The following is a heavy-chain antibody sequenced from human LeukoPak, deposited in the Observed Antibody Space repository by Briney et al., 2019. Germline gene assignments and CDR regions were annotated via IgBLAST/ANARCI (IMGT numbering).Heavy chain of an antibody. CDR3: ARDLYPSGVLFDY. CDR1: GGSFSGYY. V-gene: IGHV4-34*01. J-gene: IGHJ4*02. D-gene: IGHD2-8*01. CDR2: INHSGST. Sequence: PSETLSLTCAVYGGSFSGYYWSWIRQPPGKGLEWIGEINHSGSTNYNPSLKSRVTISVDTSKNQFSLKLSSVTAADTAVYYWARDLYPSGVLFDYWGQGTLVTVSS.